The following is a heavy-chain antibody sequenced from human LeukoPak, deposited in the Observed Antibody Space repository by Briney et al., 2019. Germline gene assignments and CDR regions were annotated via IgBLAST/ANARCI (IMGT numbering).Heavy chain of an antibody. V-gene: IGHV4-39*01. Sequence: SETLSLTCTVSGGSISSSSYYWGWIRQPPGKGLEWIGSIYYSGSTYYNPSLRSRVTISVDTSKNQFSLKLSSVTAADTAVYYCARRDYYGDYGAFDIWGQGTMVTVSS. CDR1: GGSISSSSYY. J-gene: IGHJ3*02. D-gene: IGHD4-17*01. CDR2: IYYSGST. CDR3: ARRDYYGDYGAFDI.